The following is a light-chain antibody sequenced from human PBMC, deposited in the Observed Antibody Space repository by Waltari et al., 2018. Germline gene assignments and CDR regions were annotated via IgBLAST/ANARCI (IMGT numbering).Light chain of an antibody. CDR1: QSVSIN. J-gene: IGKJ1*01. Sequence: EIVMTQSPATLSVSPGERATLSCRASQSVSINLAWYQQKPGQAPSLLIYGASTRATGIPDRFSGSGSGTDFSLTISRLEPEDFAVYYCQNHERLPATFGQGTKVEIK. CDR2: GAS. V-gene: IGKV3-15*01. CDR3: QNHERLPAT.